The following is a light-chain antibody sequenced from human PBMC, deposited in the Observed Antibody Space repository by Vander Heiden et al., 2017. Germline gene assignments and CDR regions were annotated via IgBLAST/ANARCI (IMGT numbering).Light chain of an antibody. CDR3: QAWDSSTGV. J-gene: IGLJ1*01. V-gene: IGLV3-1*01. CDR1: KLGDKY. CDR2: QDS. Sequence: YALTQPPPVAVSPGQTASITCSGDKLGDKYACWYQQKPGQSPVLVIYQDSKRPSGIPERFSGSNSGNTATLTISGTQAMDEADYYCQAWDSSTGVFGTGTKVTVL.